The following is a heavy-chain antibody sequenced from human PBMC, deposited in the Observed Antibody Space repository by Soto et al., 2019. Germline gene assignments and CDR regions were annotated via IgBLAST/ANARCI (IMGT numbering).Heavy chain of an antibody. Sequence: EVQLVESGGGLVQPGESLRLSCAASEFSVSSNYMSWVRQAPGKGLEWVSVIYASGTTYYADSVRGRFTISRDASKNTLYRQMYSLRAEVTAVDFCVRNPYGFPSGGYYTDCWGQGTLVNVSS. CDR2: IYASGTT. CDR3: VRNPYGFPSGGYYTDC. J-gene: IGHJ4*02. D-gene: IGHD3-3*01. V-gene: IGHV3-66*01. CDR1: EFSVSSNY.